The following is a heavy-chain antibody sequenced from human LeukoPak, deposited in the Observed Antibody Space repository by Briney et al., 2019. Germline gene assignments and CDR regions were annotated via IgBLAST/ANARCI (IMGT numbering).Heavy chain of an antibody. CDR1: GYTFTSYY. CDR2: INPSGGST. Sequence: ASVKVSCKASGYTFTSYYMHWVRQAPGQGLEWMGIINPSGGSTSYAQKFQGRVTMTRDTSTSTVYMELSSLRSEDTAVYYCARDHDYGDYSAAAFDIWGQGTMVTVSS. D-gene: IGHD4-17*01. J-gene: IGHJ3*02. V-gene: IGHV1-46*01. CDR3: ARDHDYGDYSAAAFDI.